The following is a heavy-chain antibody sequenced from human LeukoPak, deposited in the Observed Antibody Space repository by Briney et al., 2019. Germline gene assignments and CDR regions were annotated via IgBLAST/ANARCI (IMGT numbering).Heavy chain of an antibody. J-gene: IGHJ4*02. Sequence: SETLSLTCTVSGGSISSYYWSWIRQPPGKGLEWIGYIYYSGSTNYNPSPKSRVTISVDTSKNQFSLKLSSVTAADTAVYYCARRFFYYDSSGGFDYWGQGTLVTVSS. CDR3: ARRFFYYDSSGGFDY. V-gene: IGHV4-59*08. D-gene: IGHD3-22*01. CDR2: IYYSGST. CDR1: GGSISSYY.